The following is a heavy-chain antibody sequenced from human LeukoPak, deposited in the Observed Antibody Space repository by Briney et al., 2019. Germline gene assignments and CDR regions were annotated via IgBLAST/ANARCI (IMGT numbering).Heavy chain of an antibody. V-gene: IGHV4-59*01. CDR3: AGSFSYDFWSGPLQIDY. J-gene: IGHJ4*02. D-gene: IGHD3-3*01. CDR1: GGSISRYY. Sequence: PSETLSLTCTVSGGSISRYYWSWIRQPPGKGLEWIGYIYYSGSTNYNPSLKSRVTISVDTSKNQFSLKLSSVTAADTAVYYCAGSFSYDFWSGPLQIDYWGQGTLVTVSS. CDR2: IYYSGST.